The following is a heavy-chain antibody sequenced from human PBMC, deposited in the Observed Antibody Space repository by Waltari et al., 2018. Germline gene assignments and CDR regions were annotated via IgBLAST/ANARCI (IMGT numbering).Heavy chain of an antibody. D-gene: IGHD3-10*01. V-gene: IGHV3-23*01. CDR3: ARESYVSGLNYYYLGMDV. CDR1: GFTFSHSA. Sequence: EVQLLESGGGLVQPGGSLSLSCSASGFTFSHSAMNWVRQAPGKGLEWVSGLRGGGDNTHYEDSVKGRFTISRDNSKNTLFLQMNSLRADDTAVYYCARESYVSGLNYYYLGMDVWGQGTTVTVSS. CDR2: LRGGGDNT. J-gene: IGHJ6*02.